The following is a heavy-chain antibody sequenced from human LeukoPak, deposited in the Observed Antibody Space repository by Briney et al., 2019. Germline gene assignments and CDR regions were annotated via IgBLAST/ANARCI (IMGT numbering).Heavy chain of an antibody. CDR1: GFTFSSYA. V-gene: IGHV3-23*01. J-gene: IGHJ4*02. D-gene: IGHD3-16*01. CDR3: APPARLS. CDR2: INDSGGGT. Sequence: GGSPRLSCAASGFTFSSYAMTWVRQAPGRGLEWVSGINDSGGGTYYADSVKGRFTISRDNSKNTLYLQMNSLRAEDTAVYYCAPPARLSWGQGTLVTVSS.